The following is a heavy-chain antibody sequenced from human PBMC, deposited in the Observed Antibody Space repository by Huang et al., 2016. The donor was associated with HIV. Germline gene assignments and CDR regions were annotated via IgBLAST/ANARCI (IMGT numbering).Heavy chain of an antibody. CDR2: VIPMCGTT. CDR1: GGSFSNHV. J-gene: IGHJ4*02. CDR3: ARESKIVVVPHTIKFFDY. V-gene: IGHV1-69*01. Sequence: QVQLVQSGAEVKKPGSSVTVSCKASGGSFSNHVFGWVRQGPGQGLVWRLVLSGVGQGPGNGLEGKGGVIPMCGTTSCAQKVQGRVTSAADESTGTAYLERSSLRSEDTAVYFCARESKIVVVPHTIKFFDYWGQGTLVTVSS. D-gene: IGHD2-2*01.